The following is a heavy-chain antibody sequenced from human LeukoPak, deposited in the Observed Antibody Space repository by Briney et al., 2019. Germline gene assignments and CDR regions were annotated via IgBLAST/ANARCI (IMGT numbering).Heavy chain of an antibody. CDR1: GGSISSSSYY. CDR3: ASFVSSSWRNY. Sequence: PSETLSPTCTVSGGSISSSSYYWGWIRQPPGKGLEWIGSIYYSGSTYYNPSLKSRVTISVDTSKNQFSLKLSSVTAADTAVYYCASFVSSSWRNYWGQGTLVTVSS. J-gene: IGHJ4*02. V-gene: IGHV4-39*07. CDR2: IYYSGST. D-gene: IGHD6-13*01.